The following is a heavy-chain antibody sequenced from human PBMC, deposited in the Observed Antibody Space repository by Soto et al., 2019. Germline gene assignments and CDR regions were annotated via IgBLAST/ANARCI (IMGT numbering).Heavy chain of an antibody. D-gene: IGHD2-8*02. CDR1: GFIFSNYG. CDR3: AKVSGCVGGGCYFGWFDP. CDR2: ISYDGSNT. V-gene: IGHV3-30*18. J-gene: IGHJ5*02. Sequence: QVQLVESGGGVVQPGRSLRLSCAASGFIFSNYGMHWVRQAPGKGLEWVAVISYDGSNTTFADSMKGRFIISRDNSKTTLCLNINGLRVEDTPVYYCAKVSGCVGGGCYFGWFDPWGQGTLVTVSS.